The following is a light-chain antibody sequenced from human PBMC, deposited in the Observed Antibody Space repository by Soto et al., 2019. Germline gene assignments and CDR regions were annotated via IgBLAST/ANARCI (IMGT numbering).Light chain of an antibody. J-gene: IGLJ2*01. V-gene: IGLV1-40*01. CDR3: QSYDSSLSGVV. Sequence: QSVLTQPPSVSGAPGQRVTISCTGSNSNIGAGYDVHWYQQLPGTAPKLLIYGNSNQPSGVPDRFSGSKSGTSASLAITGLQAEDEADYYCQSYDSSLSGVVFGGGTKLTVL. CDR2: GNS. CDR1: NSNIGAGYD.